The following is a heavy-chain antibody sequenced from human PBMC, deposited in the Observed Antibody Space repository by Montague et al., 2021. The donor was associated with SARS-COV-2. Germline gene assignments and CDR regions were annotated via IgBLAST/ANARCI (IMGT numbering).Heavy chain of an antibody. CDR2: ISSSSSYI. CDR3: ARDGDYYDSSGILDY. J-gene: IGHJ4*02. V-gene: IGHV3-21*01. CDR1: GFTFSSYS. D-gene: IGHD3-22*01. Sequence: SLRLSCPASGFTFSSYSMNWVRQAPGKGLEWVSSISSSSSYIYYADSVKGRFTISRDNAKNSLYLQMNSLRAEDTAVYYCARDGDYYDSSGILDYWGQGTLVTVSS.